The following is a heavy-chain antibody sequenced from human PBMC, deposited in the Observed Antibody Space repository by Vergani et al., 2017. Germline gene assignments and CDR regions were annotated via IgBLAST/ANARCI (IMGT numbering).Heavy chain of an antibody. V-gene: IGHV3-9*01. CDR2: ISWNSGSI. D-gene: IGHD2-2*01. CDR3: AKDTTPDIVVGGLVDY. CDR1: GFTFDDYA. Sequence: EVQLVESGGGLVQPGRSLRLSCAASGFTFDDYAMHWVRQAPGKGLEWVSGISWNSGSIGYADSVKGRFTISRDNAKNSLYLQMNSLRAEDTALYYCAKDTTPDIVVGGLVDYWGQGTLVTVPS. J-gene: IGHJ4*02.